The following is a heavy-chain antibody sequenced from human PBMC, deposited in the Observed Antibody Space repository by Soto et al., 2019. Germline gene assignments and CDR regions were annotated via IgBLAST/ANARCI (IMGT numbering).Heavy chain of an antibody. V-gene: IGHV4-59*01. J-gene: IGHJ4*02. D-gene: IGHD5-18*01. Sequence: PSETLSLTCTVSGASISRYYWSWIRQSPGKGLEWIGYLYNTGSTIYNPSLKSRVTISVDTSKNQFSLKLNSVTAADTAVYYCAREGRGYSYGYLGYWGQGTLVTVSS. CDR2: LYNTGST. CDR1: GASISRYY. CDR3: AREGRGYSYGYLGY.